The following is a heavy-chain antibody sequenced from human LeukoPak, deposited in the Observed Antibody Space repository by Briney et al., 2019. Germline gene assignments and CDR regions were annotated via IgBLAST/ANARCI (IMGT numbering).Heavy chain of an antibody. CDR1: GFTFSSYA. J-gene: IGHJ4*02. D-gene: IGHD6-19*01. Sequence: GGSLRLSCAASGFTFSSYAMSWVRQAPGKGLEWVSVIYSGGNIYYIDSVKGRFTISRDTSKNTLYLQMNSLRADDTSVYYCARDGSGWSSDYWGQGTLVTVSS. CDR2: IYSGGNI. V-gene: IGHV3-23*03. CDR3: ARDGSGWSSDY.